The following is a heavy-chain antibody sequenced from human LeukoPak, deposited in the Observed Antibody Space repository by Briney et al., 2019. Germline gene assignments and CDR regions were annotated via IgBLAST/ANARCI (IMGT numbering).Heavy chain of an antibody. CDR1: GFTFSSYV. D-gene: IGHD3-3*01. CDR3: AKGVISGVVNYYYMDV. V-gene: IGHV3-30*02. CDR2: IRYDGSNK. J-gene: IGHJ6*03. Sequence: GGSLRLSCAASGFTFSSYVMHWVRQAPGRGLEWVAFIRYDGSNKYYADSVKGRFTISRDNSKNTLYLQMNSLRAEDTAVYYCAKGVISGVVNYYYMDVWGKGTTVTVSS.